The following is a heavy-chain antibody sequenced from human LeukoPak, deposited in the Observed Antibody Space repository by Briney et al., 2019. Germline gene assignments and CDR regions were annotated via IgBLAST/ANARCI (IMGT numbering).Heavy chain of an antibody. Sequence: GGSLRLSCAASGFTFSSYEMNWVRQAPGKGLEWVSAISGSGGSTYYADSVKGRFTISRDNSKNTLYLQMNSLRAEDTAVYYCAKETLFTVRGYWGQGTLVTVSS. CDR3: AKETLFTVRGY. J-gene: IGHJ4*02. D-gene: IGHD4-17*01. CDR2: ISGSGGST. CDR1: GFTFSSYE. V-gene: IGHV3-23*01.